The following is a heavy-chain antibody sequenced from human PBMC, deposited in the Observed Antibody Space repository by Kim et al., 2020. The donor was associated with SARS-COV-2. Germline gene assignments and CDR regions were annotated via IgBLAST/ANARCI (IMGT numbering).Heavy chain of an antibody. D-gene: IGHD5-18*01. CDR2: INEDGSGK. CDR1: TFSFSRFW. J-gene: IGHJ4*02. V-gene: IGHV3-7*01. Sequence: GGSLRLSCSASTFSFSRFWMNWVRQAPGKGLEWVATINEDGSGKYYVESVQGRFAISRDNAKSSFYLQMNSLRAEDTALSYCMGGLGSPDTDYWGQGSLV. CDR3: MGGLGSPDTDY.